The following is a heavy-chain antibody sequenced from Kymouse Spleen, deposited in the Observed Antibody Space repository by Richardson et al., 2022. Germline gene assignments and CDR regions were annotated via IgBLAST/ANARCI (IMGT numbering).Heavy chain of an antibody. J-gene: IGHJ6*02. Sequence: QVQLQESGPGLVKPSETLSLTCTVSGGSISSYYWSWIRQPPGKGLEWIGYIYYSGSTNYNPSLKSRVTISVDTSKNQFSLKLSSVTAADTAVYYCARDGSGWYYYYGMDVWGQGTTVTVSS. CDR2: IYYSGST. CDR1: GGSISSYY. V-gene: IGHV4-59*01. CDR3: ARDGSGWYYYYGMDV. D-gene: IGHD6-19*01.